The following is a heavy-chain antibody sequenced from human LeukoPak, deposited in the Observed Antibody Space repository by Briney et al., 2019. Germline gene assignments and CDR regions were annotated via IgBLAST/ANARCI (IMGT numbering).Heavy chain of an antibody. CDR2: ISYDGSNK. J-gene: IGHJ6*04. CDR3: ARDLEVRGIYGMDV. Sequence: QAGGSLRLSCAASGFTFSSYAMHWVRQAPGKGLEGVAVISYDGSNKYYADSVKGRFTISRDNSKNTLYLQMNSLRAEDTAVYYCARDLEVRGIYGMDVWGKGTTVTVSS. D-gene: IGHD3-10*01. CDR1: GFTFSSYA. V-gene: IGHV3-30*04.